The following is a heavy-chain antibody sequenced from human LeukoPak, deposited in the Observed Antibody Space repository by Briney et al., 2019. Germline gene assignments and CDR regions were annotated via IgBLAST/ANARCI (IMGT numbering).Heavy chain of an antibody. CDR2: IYSGGST. D-gene: IGHD3-22*01. CDR1: GLTVSSNY. J-gene: IGHJ3*02. Sequence: PGGSLRLSCAASGLTVSSNYMSWVRQAPGKGLEWVSVIYSGGSTYYADSVKGRFTISRDNSKNTLYLQMNSLRAEDTAVYYCARDFDSSGYLGAFDIWGQGTMVTVSS. V-gene: IGHV3-66*01. CDR3: ARDFDSSGYLGAFDI.